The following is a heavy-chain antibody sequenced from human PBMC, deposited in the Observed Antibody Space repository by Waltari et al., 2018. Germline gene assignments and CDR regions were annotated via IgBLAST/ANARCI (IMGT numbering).Heavy chain of an antibody. CDR1: GFIFSDNF. D-gene: IGHD6-19*01. V-gene: IGHV3-11*01. Sequence: QVQLVESGGGLVRPGGSLRLSCAVSGFIFSDNFMTWVRQTPRKGLEWVSYISGSGSSTNYAESVRGRFTISRDNTKKSVYLLMNSLRVEDTAVYFCAREVSAWTPHFDNWGQGTLVTVS. J-gene: IGHJ4*02. CDR3: AREVSAWTPHFDN. CDR2: ISGSGSST.